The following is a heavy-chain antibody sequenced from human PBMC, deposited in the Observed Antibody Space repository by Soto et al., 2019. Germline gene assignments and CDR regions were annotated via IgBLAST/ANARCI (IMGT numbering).Heavy chain of an antibody. J-gene: IGHJ4*02. Sequence: GAAVKVSCKASGYTFTSYYMHWVRQAPRQALEWIGIINPSGGSTSYAQKFQGRVTMRREKSTSTVYMELSSLRSEDTAVYYRARDRTVTRGVIMRSALGYWGQGTLVTVSS. CDR2: INPSGGST. V-gene: IGHV1-46*01. CDR3: ARDRTVTRGVIMRSALGY. D-gene: IGHD3-10*01. CDR1: GYTFTSYY.